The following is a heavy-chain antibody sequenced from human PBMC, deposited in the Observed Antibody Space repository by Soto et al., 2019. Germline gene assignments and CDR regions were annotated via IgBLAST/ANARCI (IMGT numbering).Heavy chain of an antibody. J-gene: IGHJ3*02. D-gene: IGHD1-20*01. Sequence: PGGSLRLSCAASGFTFSSYGMHWVRQAPGKGLEWVAVISYDGSNKYYADSVKGRFTISRDNAKNTMYLQMDSLRVEDTAVYYCAKEGTPGPLYDWKTQDEGFDSWGQGTMVTVSS. V-gene: IGHV3-30*18. CDR1: GFTFSSYG. CDR2: ISYDGSNK. CDR3: AKEGTPGPLYDWKTQDEGFDS.